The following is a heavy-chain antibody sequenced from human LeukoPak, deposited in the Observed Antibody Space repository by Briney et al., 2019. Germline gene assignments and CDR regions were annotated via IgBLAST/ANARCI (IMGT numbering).Heavy chain of an antibody. CDR3: TTDGGLLLWFGEFET. D-gene: IGHD3-10*01. V-gene: IGHV3-15*01. CDR2: IKSKTDGGTT. CDR1: GFTFSNAW. Sequence: PGGSLRLSCAASGFTFSNAWMSWVRQAPGKGLEWVGRIKSKTDGGTTDYAAPVKGRFTISRDDSKNTLYLQMNSLKTEDTAVYYYTTDGGLLLWFGEFETWGQGTLVTVSS. J-gene: IGHJ5*02.